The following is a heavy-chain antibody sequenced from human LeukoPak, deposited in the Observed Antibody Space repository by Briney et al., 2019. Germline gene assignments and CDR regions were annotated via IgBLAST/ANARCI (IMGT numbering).Heavy chain of an antibody. D-gene: IGHD3-22*01. J-gene: IGHJ4*02. CDR3: ARSPGEYYYDSSGYGGIDY. V-gene: IGHV1-8*03. CDR2: MNPNSGNT. CDR1: GYTFTSYD. Sequence: ASVKVSCKASGYTFTSYDINWVRQATGQGLEWMGWMNPNSGNTGYAQKFQGRVTITRNTSISTAYMELSSLRSEDTAVYYCARSPGEYYYDSSGYGGIDYWGQGTLVTVSS.